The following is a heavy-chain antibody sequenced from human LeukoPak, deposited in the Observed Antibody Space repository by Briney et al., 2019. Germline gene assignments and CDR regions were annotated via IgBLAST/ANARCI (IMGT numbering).Heavy chain of an antibody. D-gene: IGHD2-21*02. CDR2: IYYSGST. J-gene: IGHJ3*01. CDR3: ARSPAYCGGDCPTGGAFDV. Sequence: SEPLSLTCTVSGDSISSNTHFWGWIRQPPGKGLEWIGTIYYSGSTYYNPSLKSRVIISVDTSKNQFSLKLSSVTAADTALFYCARSPAYCGGDCPTGGAFDVWGQGTTVTVSS. V-gene: IGHV4-39*01. CDR1: GDSISSNTHF.